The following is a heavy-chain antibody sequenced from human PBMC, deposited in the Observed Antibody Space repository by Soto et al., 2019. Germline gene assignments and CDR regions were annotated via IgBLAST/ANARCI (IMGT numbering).Heavy chain of an antibody. CDR1: GFTFSSYG. CDR2: ISYDGSNK. Sequence: GGSLRLSCAASGFTFSSYGMHWVRQAPGKGLEWVAVISYDGSNKYYADSVKGRFTISRDNSKNTLYLQMNSLRAEDTAVYYCAKVAPAAILVYYGMDVWGQGTTVTVSS. V-gene: IGHV3-30*18. CDR3: AKVAPAAILVYYGMDV. J-gene: IGHJ6*02. D-gene: IGHD2-2*02.